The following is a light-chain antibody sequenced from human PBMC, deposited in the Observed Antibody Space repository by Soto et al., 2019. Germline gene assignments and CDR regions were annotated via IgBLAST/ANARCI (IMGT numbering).Light chain of an antibody. Sequence: EIVLTQSPGTLSLSPGERATLSFRASHSVTSDYLAWYQQKPGQAPRLLIYGATKRATGIPDRFSGSGSGTDFTLTISSLEPEDFAVYYCQQYDAWPLTFGGGTKVDIK. V-gene: IGKV3-20*01. CDR1: HSVTSDY. CDR3: QQYDAWPLT. CDR2: GAT. J-gene: IGKJ4*01.